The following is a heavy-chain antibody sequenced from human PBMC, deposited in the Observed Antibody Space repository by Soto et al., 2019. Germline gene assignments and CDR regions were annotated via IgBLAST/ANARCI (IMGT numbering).Heavy chain of an antibody. V-gene: IGHV2-5*02. Sequence: QITLKESGPTLVKPTQTLTLTCTFSGFSLSTSGVGVGWIRQPPGKALEWLALIYWDGDKRYSPSLKSRLTITKDTSKNQVVLTMTNMDPVDTATYYCAHRRYSSSPTSDFDYWGQGTLVTVSS. J-gene: IGHJ4*02. D-gene: IGHD6-6*01. CDR2: IYWDGDK. CDR1: GFSLSTSGVG. CDR3: AHRRYSSSPTSDFDY.